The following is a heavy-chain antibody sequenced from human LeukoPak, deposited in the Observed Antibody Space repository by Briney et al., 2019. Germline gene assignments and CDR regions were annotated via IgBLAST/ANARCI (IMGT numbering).Heavy chain of an antibody. CDR3: ARHDSFIPF. J-gene: IGHJ4*02. V-gene: IGHV3-23*01. Sequence: GGSLRLSCVASGFTFSDYAMSWVRQAPGKGLEWVSGVSDSGRSSYYTDSVKGRCTISRDNSKNTVSLQINNLRTEDTAVYFCARHDSFIPFWGQGTLVTVTS. D-gene: IGHD3-16*02. CDR1: GFTFSDYA. CDR2: VSDSGRSS.